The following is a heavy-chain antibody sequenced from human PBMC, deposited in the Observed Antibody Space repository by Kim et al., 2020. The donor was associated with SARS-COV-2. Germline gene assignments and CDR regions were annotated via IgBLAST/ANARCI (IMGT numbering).Heavy chain of an antibody. V-gene: IGHV1-69*13. CDR2: IIPIFGTA. J-gene: IGHJ6*02. CDR3: ARGVWVRGVIIDFYYYYGMDV. D-gene: IGHD3-10*01. Sequence: SVKVSCKASGGTFSSYAISWVRQAPGQGLEWMGGIIPIFGTANYAQKFQGRVTITADESTSTAYMELSSLRSEDTAVYYCARGVWVRGVIIDFYYYYGMDVWGQGTTVTVSS. CDR1: GGTFSSYA.